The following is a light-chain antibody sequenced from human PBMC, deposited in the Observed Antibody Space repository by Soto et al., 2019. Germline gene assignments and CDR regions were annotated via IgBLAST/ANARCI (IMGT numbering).Light chain of an antibody. CDR1: RTVGST. V-gene: IGKV3-15*01. Sequence: DIVMTQSPSTLSVSPGDRATLSCRASRTVGSTLAWYQQKPGQAPRLLIYGASTRPTGIPARFSGSGSGTVSAFTISSLRSQDVAIESCQQYNNGPPARTFGQGTKVEIK. J-gene: IGKJ1*01. CDR3: QQYNNGPPART. CDR2: GAS.